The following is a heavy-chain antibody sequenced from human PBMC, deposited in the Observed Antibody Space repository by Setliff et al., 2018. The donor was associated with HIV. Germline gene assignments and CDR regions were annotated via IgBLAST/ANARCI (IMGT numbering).Heavy chain of an antibody. CDR3: ARRERYCSGTTCYRYFQH. CDR1: GGSSSAYY. CDR2: INHSGTT. Sequence: SETLSLTCAVFGGSSSAYYWNWIRQTPGKGLEWIGEINHSGTTNYNPSLNSRVTISVDTSKKRFSLTLRSATAADTALYFCARRERYCSGTTCYRYFQHWGQGTLVTVSS. D-gene: IGHD2-2*01. V-gene: IGHV4-34*01. J-gene: IGHJ1*01.